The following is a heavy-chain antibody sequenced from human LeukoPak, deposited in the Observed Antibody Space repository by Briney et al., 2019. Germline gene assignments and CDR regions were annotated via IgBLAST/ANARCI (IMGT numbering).Heavy chain of an antibody. CDR3: APRVVVITAPFDY. CDR1: GFTFSSFG. Sequence: GGSLRLSCAASGFTFSSFGMHWVRQAPGRGLEWVAFIRYDGTDKYYADSVKGRFTISRDNSKNTLYLQMNSLRPEDTAVYYCAPRVVVITAPFDYWGQGTLVTVSS. CDR2: IRYDGTDK. J-gene: IGHJ4*02. D-gene: IGHD2-21*01. V-gene: IGHV3-30*02.